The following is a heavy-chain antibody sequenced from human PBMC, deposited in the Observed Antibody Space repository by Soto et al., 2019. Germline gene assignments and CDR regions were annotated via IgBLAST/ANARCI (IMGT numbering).Heavy chain of an antibody. J-gene: IGHJ6*02. CDR2: IYYSGST. D-gene: IGHD2-21*02. CDR1: GGSISSSIYY. V-gene: IGHV4-39*07. CDR3: ARDLWGYCGTDCYPLDV. Sequence: SETLSLTCTVSGGSISSSIYYWGWIRQPPGKGLEWIGSIYYSGSTVYNPSFKSRVTISVDTSKNQFSLKLNSVTAADTAVYYCARDLWGYCGTDCYPLDVWGQGTTVTVSS.